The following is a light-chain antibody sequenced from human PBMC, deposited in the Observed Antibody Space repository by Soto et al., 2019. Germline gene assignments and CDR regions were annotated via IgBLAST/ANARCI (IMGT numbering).Light chain of an antibody. Sequence: DIQMTQSPSSLSASVGDTVTITCRASQSIGMFSSWYQQKPGKAPKLLMYRSSNLQNGVPSRFSGSGSGTFFTLTISSLQLEDFATYYCQQHYSPPLTFGGGTMVEIK. CDR3: QQHYSPPLT. V-gene: IGKV1-39*01. J-gene: IGKJ4*01. CDR2: RSS. CDR1: QSIGMF.